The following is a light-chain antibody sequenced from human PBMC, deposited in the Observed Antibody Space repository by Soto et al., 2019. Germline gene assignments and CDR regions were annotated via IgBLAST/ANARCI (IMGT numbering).Light chain of an antibody. CDR2: GAS. V-gene: IGKV3-20*01. CDR3: QQYGNSPPWT. CDR1: QSVTSSY. J-gene: IGKJ1*01. Sequence: EIVLTQSPGTLSLSPGERATLSCRASQSVTSSYLAWYQQKPGQAPWLLIYGASTRATGIPDRFSGSGSGTDFTLTIIRLEPEDFAVYYCQQYGNSPPWTFGQGTKVEIK.